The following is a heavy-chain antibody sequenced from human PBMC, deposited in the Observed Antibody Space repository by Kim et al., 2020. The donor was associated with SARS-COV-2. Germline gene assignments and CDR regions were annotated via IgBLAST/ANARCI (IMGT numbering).Heavy chain of an antibody. V-gene: IGHV4-34*01. CDR2: INHSGST. CDR1: GGSLSGYY. J-gene: IGHJ5*02. CDR3: ARGPYYSSNWFDP. D-gene: IGHD3-10*01. Sequence: SETLSLTCAVYGGSLSGYYWSWIRQPPGKGLEWIGEINHSGSTNYNPSLKSRVTISVDTSKNQFSLKLSSVTAADTAVYYCARGPYYSSNWFDPWGQGTLVTVSS.